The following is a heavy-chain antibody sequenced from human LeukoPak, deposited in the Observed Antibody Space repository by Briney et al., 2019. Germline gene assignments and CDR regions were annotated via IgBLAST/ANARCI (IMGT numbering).Heavy chain of an antibody. CDR3: ATALMGYGSSDFDY. D-gene: IGHD3-10*01. CDR1: GFTFASYG. Sequence: GGSLRLSCAASGFTFASYGMSWVRHAPGKGLEWVSFITTNGGRTSYADSVEGRFTISRDNPRNTLYMQMNSLRDEDTAAYYCATALMGYGSSDFDYWGQGTLVTVSS. V-gene: IGHV3-23*01. CDR2: ITTNGGRT. J-gene: IGHJ4*02.